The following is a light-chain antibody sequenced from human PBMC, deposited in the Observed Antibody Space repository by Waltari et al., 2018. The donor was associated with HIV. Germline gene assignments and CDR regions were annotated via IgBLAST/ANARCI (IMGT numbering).Light chain of an antibody. Sequence: QSALTQPRSVSGSPGQSVTISCTGTSSDVGTSNYVACYQQHPCNAPKLMIYDVNKRPSGVPDRVSGSKSGNTASLTISGLQADDEADYYCCSYAGSYTWVFGGGTKLTVL. J-gene: IGLJ3*02. CDR3: CSYAGSYTWV. CDR1: SSDVGTSNY. CDR2: DVN. V-gene: IGLV2-11*01.